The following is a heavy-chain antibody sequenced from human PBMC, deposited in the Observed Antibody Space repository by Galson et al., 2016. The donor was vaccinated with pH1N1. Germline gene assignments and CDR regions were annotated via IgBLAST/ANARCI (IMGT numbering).Heavy chain of an antibody. V-gene: IGHV3-7*01. CDR1: GFTFSDYW. D-gene: IGHD3-16*02. CDR2: IKEGGSET. CDR3: ARAIGSRSAY. Sequence: SLRLSCAASGFTFSDYWMHWVRQVPGKGLEWVANIKEGGSETYYVDSVRGRFTISRDNAKNSLYLQMNSLRDDDTALYYCARAIGSRSAYWGQGTLVTVSS. J-gene: IGHJ4*02.